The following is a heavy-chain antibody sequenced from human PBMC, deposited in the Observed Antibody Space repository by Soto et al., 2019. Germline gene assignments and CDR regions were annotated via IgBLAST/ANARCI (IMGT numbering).Heavy chain of an antibody. CDR1: GFAFNNYA. D-gene: IGHD6-13*01. J-gene: IGHJ1*01. Sequence: GVSLRLSCAASGFAFNNYALSWVRQAPGKGLEWVSAISGSDGSTYYADSVKGRFTISRDNSKNTVYLQMNSLGAEDTAVYHCAKFFRSTSPRGFVHWG. CDR3: AKFFRSTSPRGFVH. CDR2: ISGSDGST. V-gene: IGHV3-23*01.